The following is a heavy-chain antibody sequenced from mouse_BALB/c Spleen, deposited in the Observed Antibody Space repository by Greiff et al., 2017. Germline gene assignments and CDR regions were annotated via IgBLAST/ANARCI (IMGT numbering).Heavy chain of an antibody. CDR2: ISYSGST. V-gene: IGHV3-8*02. J-gene: IGHJ2*01. CDR3: ARYHLYYGSSYGYFDY. CDR1: GDSITSGY. D-gene: IGHD1-1*01. Sequence: VQLQESGPSLVKPSQTLSLTCSVTGDSITSGYWNWIRKFPGNKLEYMGYISYSGSTYYNPSLKSRISITRDTSKNQYYLQLNSVTTEDTATYYCARYHLYYGSSYGYFDYWGQGTTLTVSS.